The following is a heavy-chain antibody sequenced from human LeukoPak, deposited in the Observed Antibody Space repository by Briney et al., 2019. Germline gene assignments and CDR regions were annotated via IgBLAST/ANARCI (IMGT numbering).Heavy chain of an antibody. CDR3: ARNVDTAMVN. Sequence: PSETLSLTCAVSGYSISSGYYWGWIRQPPGQGLEWIGSIYHSGSTYYNPSLKSRVTISVDTSKNQFSLKLSSVTAADTAVYYCARNVDTAMVNWGQGTLVTVSS. J-gene: IGHJ4*02. CDR2: IYHSGST. V-gene: IGHV4-38-2*01. CDR1: GYSISSGYY. D-gene: IGHD5-18*01.